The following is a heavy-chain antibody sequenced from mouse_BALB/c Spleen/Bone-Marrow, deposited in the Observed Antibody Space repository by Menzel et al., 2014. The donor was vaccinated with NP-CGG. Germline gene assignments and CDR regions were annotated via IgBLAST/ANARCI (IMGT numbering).Heavy chain of an antibody. J-gene: IGHJ3*01. CDR1: GYIFTDYW. CDR2: IGTSYTYT. CDR3: ANIYYGDYGWFSY. V-gene: IGHV1-69*01. Sequence: VQLQQSGAELVMPGASVKMSCKASGYIFTDYWIHWVKQRPGQGLEWIGAIGTSYTYTTYNQKFKGKATLTVDASSSTAYIQLSSLTSEDSAVYYCANIYYGDYGWFSYWGQGTLVTVSA. D-gene: IGHD2-13*01.